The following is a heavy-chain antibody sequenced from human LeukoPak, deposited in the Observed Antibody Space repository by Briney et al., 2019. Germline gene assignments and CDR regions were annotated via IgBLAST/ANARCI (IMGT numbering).Heavy chain of an antibody. V-gene: IGHV3-7*01. CDR2: IKEDGSEK. CDR3: ARMAGLSWFDP. D-gene: IGHD5-24*01. J-gene: IGHJ5*02. Sequence: PGGSLRLSCAASGFTFSNYWMSWVRQAPGKGLEWVANIKEDGSEKYYVDSVKGRFTISRDTAKNSLYLQMSSLRAEDTAVYYCARMAGLSWFDPWGQGTLVTVSS. CDR1: GFTFSNYW.